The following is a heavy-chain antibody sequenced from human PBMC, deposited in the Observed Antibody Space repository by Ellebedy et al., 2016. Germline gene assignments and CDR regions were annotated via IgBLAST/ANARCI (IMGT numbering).Heavy chain of an antibody. D-gene: IGHD1-26*01. V-gene: IGHV1-69*04. J-gene: IGHJ3*02. Sequence: ASVKVSCKASGYTFTSYGTSWVRQAPGQGLEWMGRIIPILGIANYAQKFQGRVTITADKSTSTAYMELSSLRSEDTAVYYCAREQSGSYMGDAFDIWGQGTMVTVSS. CDR2: IIPILGIA. CDR1: GYTFTSYG. CDR3: AREQSGSYMGDAFDI.